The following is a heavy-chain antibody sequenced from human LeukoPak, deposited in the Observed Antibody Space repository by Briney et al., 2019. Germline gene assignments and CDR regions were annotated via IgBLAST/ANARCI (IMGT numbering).Heavy chain of an antibody. J-gene: IGHJ4*02. CDR2: ISSSSSYI. D-gene: IGHD3-22*01. CDR3: AGSRSAFYYDFDS. Sequence: GGSLRLSCAASGFTFSSYSMNWVRQAPGKGLEWVSSISSSSSYIYYADSVKGRFTISRDNAKNSLYLQMNSLRAEDTAVYYCAGSRSAFYYDFDSWGQGTLVSVSS. CDR1: GFTFSSYS. V-gene: IGHV3-21*01.